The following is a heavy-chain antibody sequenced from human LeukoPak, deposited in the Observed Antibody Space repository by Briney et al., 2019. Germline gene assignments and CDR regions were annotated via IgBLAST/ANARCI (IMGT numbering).Heavy chain of an antibody. CDR3: ARSQRLLEWLSPSFDY. CDR2: INPNSGGT. V-gene: IGHV1-2*02. CDR1: GYTFTGYY. J-gene: IGHJ4*02. Sequence: ASVKVSCKASGYTFTGYYMHWVRQAPGQGLEWMGWINPNSGGTNYAQKFQGRVTMTRDTSISTAYMELSRLRSDDTAVYYCARSQRLLEWLSPSFDYWGQGTLVTVSS. D-gene: IGHD3-3*01.